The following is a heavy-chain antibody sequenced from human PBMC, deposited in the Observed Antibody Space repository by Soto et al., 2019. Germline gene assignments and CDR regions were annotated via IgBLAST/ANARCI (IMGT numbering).Heavy chain of an antibody. D-gene: IGHD6-19*01. CDR1: GFTFSSYG. CDR3: ARGPPYSSGWYFDY. J-gene: IGHJ4*02. V-gene: IGHV3-33*01. CDR2: IWYDGTNK. Sequence: QVQLVESGGGVVQPGRSLRLSCAASGFTFSSYGMHWVRQAPGKGLEMVAVIWYDGTNKYYADSLKGRFTISRDNTEDKLYLHMNSLRAEDTAVYYCARGPPYSSGWYFDYWGQGALVTVSS.